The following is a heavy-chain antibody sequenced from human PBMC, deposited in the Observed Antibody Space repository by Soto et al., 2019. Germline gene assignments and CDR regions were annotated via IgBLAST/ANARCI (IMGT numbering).Heavy chain of an antibody. V-gene: IGHV4-59*01. Sequence: QVQLQESGPGLVKPSETLSLTCTVSGGAISSYYWSCVRQPPWKGLELLGYIYYSGSTNYHPTLKRRVPRAVHTSQKQFALKMSSVTDADTAVYYCAMASITIFGVVTTPEWFDPWGQGTLVTVSS. CDR2: IYYSGST. D-gene: IGHD3-3*01. J-gene: IGHJ5*02. CDR3: AMASITIFGVVTTPEWFDP. CDR1: GGAISSYY.